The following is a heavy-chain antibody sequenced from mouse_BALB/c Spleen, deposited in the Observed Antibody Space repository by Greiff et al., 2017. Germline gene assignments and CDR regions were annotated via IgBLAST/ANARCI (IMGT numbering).Heavy chain of an antibody. V-gene: IGHV1-15*01. D-gene: IGHD1-1*01. Sequence: VQLQESGAELVRPGASVTLSCKASGYTFTDYEMHWVKQTPVHGLEWIGAIDPETGGTAYNQKFKGKATLTADKSSSTAYMELRSLTSEDSAVYYCTRERDYGSSPFDYWGQGTTLTVSS. J-gene: IGHJ2*01. CDR2: IDPETGGT. CDR3: TRERDYGSSPFDY. CDR1: GYTFTDYE.